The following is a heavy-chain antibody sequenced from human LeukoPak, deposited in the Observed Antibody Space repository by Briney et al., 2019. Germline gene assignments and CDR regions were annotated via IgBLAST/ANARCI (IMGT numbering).Heavy chain of an antibody. D-gene: IGHD3-22*01. Sequence: SGPTLVNPTQTLTLTCTFSGFSLSTSGVGVGWIRQPPGKALEWLALIYWDDDKRYSPSLKSRLAITKDTSKNQVVLTMTNMDPVDTATYYCAQTRGYDSSGHYYVFGGSPAQFDYWGQGTLVTVSS. CDR1: GFSLSTSGVG. CDR3: AQTRGYDSSGHYYVFGGSPAQFDY. V-gene: IGHV2-5*02. J-gene: IGHJ4*02. CDR2: IYWDDDK.